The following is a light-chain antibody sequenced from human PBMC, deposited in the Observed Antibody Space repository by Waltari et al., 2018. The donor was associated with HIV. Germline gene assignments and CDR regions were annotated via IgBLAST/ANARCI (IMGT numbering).Light chain of an antibody. CDR1: QIVGGNS. J-gene: IGKJ3*01. CDR3: QQYGSSEGFT. CDR2: GPS. V-gene: IGKV3-20*01. Sequence: EIVLTQSPGTLSLSPGDRATLSCRASQIVGGNSLAWYQKKPGQAPRLLIYGPSTRAAGIPDRFSGSGSETDFTLTISRLEPEDCAVYYCQQYGSSEGFTFGPGTGVDI.